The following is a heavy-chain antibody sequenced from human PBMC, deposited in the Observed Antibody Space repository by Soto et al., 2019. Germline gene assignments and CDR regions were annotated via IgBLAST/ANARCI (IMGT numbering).Heavy chain of an antibody. CDR1: GGSISSSSYY. D-gene: IGHD1-20*01. CDR2: IYYSGST. J-gene: IGHJ5*02. CDR3: ARLGMFDP. Sequence: SETLSLTCTVSGGSISSSSYYWGWIRQPPGKGLEWIGSIYYSGSTYYNPSLKSRVTISVDTSKNQFSLKLSSVTAADTAVYYCARLGMFDPWGQGTLVTVS. V-gene: IGHV4-39*01.